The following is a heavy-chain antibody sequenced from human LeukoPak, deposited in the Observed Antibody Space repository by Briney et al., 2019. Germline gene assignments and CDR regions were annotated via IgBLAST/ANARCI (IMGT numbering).Heavy chain of an antibody. D-gene: IGHD6-13*01. J-gene: IGHJ4*02. Sequence: PSETLSLTCTVSGGSISSYYWSWTRQPPEKGLEWIGYTHYSGSTKYNPSLKSRLTMSLDTSKNQFSLRLSSVTAADTAVYFCARGAAGTGAADYWGQGTLVTVSS. CDR2: THYSGST. CDR1: GGSISSYY. CDR3: ARGAAGTGAADY. V-gene: IGHV4-59*01.